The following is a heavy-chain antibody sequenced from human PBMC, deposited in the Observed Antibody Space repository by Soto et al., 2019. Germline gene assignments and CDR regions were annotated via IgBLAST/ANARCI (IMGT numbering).Heavy chain of an antibody. D-gene: IGHD6-19*01. CDR3: ARDPSRGYSSGPASSDSSGFDY. CDR2: IIPILGIA. CDR1: GGTFSSYT. J-gene: IGHJ4*02. V-gene: IGHV1-69*04. Sequence: GASVKVSCKASGGTFSSYTISWVRQAPGQGLEWMGRIIPILGIANYAQKFQGRVTITADKSTSTAYMELSSLRSEDTAVYYCARDPSRGYSSGPASSDSSGFDYWGQGTLVTVSS.